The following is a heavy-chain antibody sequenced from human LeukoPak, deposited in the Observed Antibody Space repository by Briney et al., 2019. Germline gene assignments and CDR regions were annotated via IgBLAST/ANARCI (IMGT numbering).Heavy chain of an antibody. CDR3: ARGEMATTPGIGYFDY. J-gene: IGHJ4*02. D-gene: IGHD5-24*01. V-gene: IGHV4-34*01. CDR1: GGSFSGYY. CDR2: INHSGST. Sequence: SETLPLTCAVYGGSFSGYYWSWIRQPPGKGLEWIGEINHSGSTNYNPSLKSRVTISVDTSKNQFSLKLSSVTAADTAVYYCARGEMATTPGIGYFDYWGQGILVTVSS.